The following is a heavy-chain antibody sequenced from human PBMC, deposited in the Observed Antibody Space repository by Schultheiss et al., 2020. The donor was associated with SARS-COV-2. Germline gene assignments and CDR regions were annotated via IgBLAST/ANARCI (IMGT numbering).Heavy chain of an antibody. CDR3: TRDIRSSGTYYSSPYYYGMDV. D-gene: IGHD3-10*01. CDR2: ISYSGST. CDR1: NDSISSSRYY. Sequence: GSLRLSCTVSNDSISSSRYYWGWIRQPPGKGLEWIGTISYSGSTYYNPSLKSRVTISVDTSTNQLSLKLTSVTAADTAVYFCTRDIRSSGTYYSSPYYYGMDVWGQGTTVTVSS. V-gene: IGHV4-39*02. J-gene: IGHJ6*02.